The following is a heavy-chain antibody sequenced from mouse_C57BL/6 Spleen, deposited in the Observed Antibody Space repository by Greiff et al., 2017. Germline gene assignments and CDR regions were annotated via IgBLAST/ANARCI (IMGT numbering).Heavy chain of an antibody. V-gene: IGHV1-55*01. J-gene: IGHJ4*01. CDR2: IYPGSGST. Sequence: QVQLQQPGAELVKPGASVKMSCKASGYTFTSYWITWVKQRPGQGLEWIGDIYPGSGSTNYNEKFKSKATLTVDTSSSTAYMQLSSLTSEDSAVYYCARGEGYDYDGYYAMDYWGQGTSVTVSS. CDR1: GYTFTSYW. CDR3: ARGEGYDYDGYYAMDY. D-gene: IGHD2-4*01.